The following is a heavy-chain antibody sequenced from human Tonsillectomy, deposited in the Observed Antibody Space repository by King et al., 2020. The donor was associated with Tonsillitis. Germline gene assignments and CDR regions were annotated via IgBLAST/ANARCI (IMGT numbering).Heavy chain of an antibody. V-gene: IGHV3-13*01. Sequence: VQLVESGGGLVQPGGSLRLSCAASGFTFSGYDMHWVRHATGKGLEWVAGIGKVGDTYYPGSVKGRFTISRENAKKSLYLEVNTLRAEDTAVYYCARGRESLVFYYYYRDVWGKGTTVTVSS. CDR1: GFTFSGYD. CDR3: ARGRESLVFYYYYRDV. CDR2: IGKVGDT. D-gene: IGHD2-8*02. J-gene: IGHJ6*03.